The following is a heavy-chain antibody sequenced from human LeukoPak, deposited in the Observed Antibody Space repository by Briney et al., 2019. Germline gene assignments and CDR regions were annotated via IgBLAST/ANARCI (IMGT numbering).Heavy chain of an antibody. V-gene: IGHV1-69*13. CDR3: ARGLYGSGSYANYYYYMDV. Sequence: SVKVSCKASGGTFSSYAISWVRQAPGQGLEWMGGIIPIFGTANYAQKFQGRVTITADESTSTPYMELSSLRSEDTAVYYCARGLYGSGSYANYYYYMDVWGKGTTVTVSS. D-gene: IGHD3-10*01. CDR1: GGTFSSYA. CDR2: IIPIFGTA. J-gene: IGHJ6*03.